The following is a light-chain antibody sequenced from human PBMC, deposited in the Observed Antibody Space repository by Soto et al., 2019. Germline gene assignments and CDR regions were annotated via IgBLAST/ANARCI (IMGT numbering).Light chain of an antibody. CDR3: QTWGTGSVV. J-gene: IGLJ2*01. CDR1: SGYSSYA. CDR2: VNSDGSH. Sequence: VVTQSPSASASLGASVKLTCTLSSGYSSYAIAWHQQQPEKGPRYLMKVNSDGSHNKGDGIPDRFSGSSSGAERYLTISSLQSEDEADYYCQTWGTGSVVFGGGTKLTVL. V-gene: IGLV4-69*01.